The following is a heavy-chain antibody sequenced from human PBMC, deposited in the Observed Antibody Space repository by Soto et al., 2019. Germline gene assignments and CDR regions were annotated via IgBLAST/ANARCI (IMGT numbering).Heavy chain of an antibody. CDR3: ARDHVIVGATFAFDI. J-gene: IGHJ3*02. CDR1: GYTFTSYG. V-gene: IGHV1-18*01. Sequence: ASVKVSCKASGYTFTSYGISWVRQAPGQGLEWMGWISAYNGNTNYAQKLQGRVTMTTDTSTSTAYMELRSLRSDDTAVYYCARDHVIVGATFAFDIWGQGTMVTVSS. D-gene: IGHD1-26*01. CDR2: ISAYNGNT.